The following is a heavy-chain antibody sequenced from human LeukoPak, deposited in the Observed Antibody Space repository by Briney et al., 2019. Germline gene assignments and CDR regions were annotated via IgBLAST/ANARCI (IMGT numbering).Heavy chain of an antibody. V-gene: IGHV3-23*01. Sequence: PGGSLRLSCVASGFTFSSYAMSWVRQAPGKGLEWVSAISGSGGSTYYADSVKGRFTISRDNSKNTLYLQMNSLRAEDTAVYYCAKRSLFWSGFLDYWGQGTLVTVSS. J-gene: IGHJ4*02. CDR1: GFTFSSYA. D-gene: IGHD3-3*01. CDR2: ISGSGGST. CDR3: AKRSLFWSGFLDY.